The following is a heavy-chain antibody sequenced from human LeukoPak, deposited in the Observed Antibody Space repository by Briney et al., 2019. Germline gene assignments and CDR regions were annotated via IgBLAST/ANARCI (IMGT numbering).Heavy chain of an antibody. Sequence: GESLKISCEASGYSFTSYWIAWVRQMPGKGLEWMGIIYPGDSDTRYSPSFQGQVTISADKSISTAYLQWSSLKASDTAMYYCARRNILSSSPFDPWGQGTLVTVSS. CDR3: ARRNILSSSPFDP. J-gene: IGHJ5*02. D-gene: IGHD6-6*01. CDR1: GYSFTSYW. V-gene: IGHV5-51*01. CDR2: IYPGDSDT.